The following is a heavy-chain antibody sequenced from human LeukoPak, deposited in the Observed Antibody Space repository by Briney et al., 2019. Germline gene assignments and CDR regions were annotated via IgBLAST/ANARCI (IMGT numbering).Heavy chain of an antibody. CDR2: IIPRGGST. V-gene: IGHV1-46*01. Sequence: GASVKVSCKASGYTFINYNIHWVRQAPGQGLEWMGIIIPRGGSTIYAQKFRGRVTMTRDTSTSTVYMELSSLRPEDTAVYYCARDIRSGWYYFDDWGQGTLVPVSS. CDR3: ARDIRSGWYYFDD. CDR1: GYTFINYN. J-gene: IGHJ4*02. D-gene: IGHD6-19*01.